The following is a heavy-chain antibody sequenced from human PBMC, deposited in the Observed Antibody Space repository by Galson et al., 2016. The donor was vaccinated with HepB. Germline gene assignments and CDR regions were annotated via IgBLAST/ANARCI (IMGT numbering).Heavy chain of an antibody. CDR1: GFSLSSSGVG. J-gene: IGHJ1*01. CDR2: IYWDDDK. CDR3: AHRDYLWGNYRCTDSEYFQH. V-gene: IGHV2-5*02. Sequence: PALVKPTQTLTLTCTFSGFSLSSSGVGVAWIRQPPGKALEWLALIYWDDDKRYNPSLKSRLSITRGTSKNQVVLTMTNMDPVDTGTYYCAHRDYLWGNYRCTDSEYFQHWGQGTLVTVSS. D-gene: IGHD3-16*02.